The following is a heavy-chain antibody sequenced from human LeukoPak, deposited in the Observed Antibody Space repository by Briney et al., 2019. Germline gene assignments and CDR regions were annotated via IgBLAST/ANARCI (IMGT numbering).Heavy chain of an antibody. J-gene: IGHJ4*02. CDR1: GGSFSGYY. V-gene: IGHV4-34*01. CDR2: TNHSGST. Sequence: PSETLSLTCAVYGGSFSGYYWSWIRQPPGKGLEWIGETNHSGSTNYNPSLKSRVTISVDTSKNQFSLKLSSVTAADTAVYYCARGGVYYYYDSSGYQLDYWGQGTLVTVSS. D-gene: IGHD3-22*01. CDR3: ARGGVYYYYDSSGYQLDY.